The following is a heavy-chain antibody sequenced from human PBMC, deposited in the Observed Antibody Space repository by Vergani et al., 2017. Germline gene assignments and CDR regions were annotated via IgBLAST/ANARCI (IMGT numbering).Heavy chain of an antibody. V-gene: IGHV4-34*01. J-gene: IGHJ6*03. Sequence: QVQLQQWGAGLLKPSETLSLTCAVYGGSFSGYYWSWIRQPPGKGLEWIGEINHSGSTNYNPSLKSRVTISVDTSKNQFSLKLSSVTAADTAVYYCARAGGDIVVVPAAMTGINYYYYYYMDVWGKGP. CDR1: GGSFSGYY. CDR2: INHSGST. CDR3: ARAGGDIVVVPAAMTGINYYYYYYMDV. D-gene: IGHD2-2*01.